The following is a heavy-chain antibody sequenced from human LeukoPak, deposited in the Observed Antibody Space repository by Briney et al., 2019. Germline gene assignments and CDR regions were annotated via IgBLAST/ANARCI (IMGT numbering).Heavy chain of an antibody. D-gene: IGHD1-26*01. Sequence: GGSLRLSCTASGFTFGDYAMSWFRQAPGKGLEWVGFIRSKAYGGTTEYAASVKGRFTISRDDSKSIAYLQMNSLKTEDTAVYYCAKDNLGGSYPYFWGQGTLVTVSS. CDR1: GFTFGDYA. CDR3: AKDNLGGSYPYF. V-gene: IGHV3-49*03. CDR2: IRSKAYGGTT. J-gene: IGHJ4*02.